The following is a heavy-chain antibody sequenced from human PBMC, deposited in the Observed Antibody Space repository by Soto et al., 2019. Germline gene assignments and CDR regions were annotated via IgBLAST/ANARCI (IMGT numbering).Heavy chain of an antibody. CDR2: ISYDGSNK. V-gene: IGHV3-30*18. CDR1: GFTFSSYG. Sequence: ESGGGVVQPGRSLRLSCAASGFTFSSYGMHWVRQAPGKGLEWVAVISYDGSNKYYADSVKGRFTISRDNSKNTLYLQMNSLRAEDTAVYYCAKGRGSYSPFYFDYWGQGTLVTVSS. J-gene: IGHJ4*02. CDR3: AKGRGSYSPFYFDY. D-gene: IGHD1-26*01.